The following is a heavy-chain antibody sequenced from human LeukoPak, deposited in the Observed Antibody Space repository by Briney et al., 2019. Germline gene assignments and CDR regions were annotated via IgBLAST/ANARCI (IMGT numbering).Heavy chain of an antibody. V-gene: IGHV1-18*01. D-gene: IGHD6-13*01. CDR1: GYTFTSYG. Sequence: GASVKVSCKASGYTFTSYGISWVRQAPGQGLEWMGWISAYNGNTNYAQKLQGRVTMTTDTSTSTAYMELRSLRSDDTAVYYCARDEELVGATARGMDVWGQGTTVTVS. CDR2: ISAYNGNT. J-gene: IGHJ6*02. CDR3: ARDEELVGATARGMDV.